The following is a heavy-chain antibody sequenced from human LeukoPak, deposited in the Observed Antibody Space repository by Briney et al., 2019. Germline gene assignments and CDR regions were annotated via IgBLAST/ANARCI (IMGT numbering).Heavy chain of an antibody. D-gene: IGHD1-26*01. V-gene: IGHV4-59*01. Sequence: SETLSLTCTVSGGSISSYYWSWIRQPPGKGLEWIGYIYYSGSTNYNPSLKSRATISVDTSKNQFSLKLSSVTAADTAVYYCAREELGATNFFDYWGQGTLVTVSS. CDR3: AREELGATNFFDY. CDR1: GGSISSYY. CDR2: IYYSGST. J-gene: IGHJ4*02.